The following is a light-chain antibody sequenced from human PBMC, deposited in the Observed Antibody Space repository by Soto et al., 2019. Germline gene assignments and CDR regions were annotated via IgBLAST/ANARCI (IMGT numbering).Light chain of an antibody. J-gene: IGKJ5*01. CDR1: QSVDSY. CDR2: GAS. Sequence: DIVLTQSPATLSLSPGERASLSCRASQSVDSYLAWYQQRPGRSPRLLIYGASNRATGIPARFSGSRSGTDFTLTISSLEPEDFPVYYCQQRSNWLPITFGQGTRLEIK. V-gene: IGKV3-11*01. CDR3: QQRSNWLPIT.